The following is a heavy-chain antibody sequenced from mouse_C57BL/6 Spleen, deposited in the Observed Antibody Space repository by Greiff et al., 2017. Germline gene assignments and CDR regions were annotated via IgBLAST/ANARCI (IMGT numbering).Heavy chain of an antibody. J-gene: IGHJ4*01. V-gene: IGHV5-17*01. CDR1: GFTFSDYG. CDR2: ISSGSSTI. D-gene: IGHD2-4*01. CDR3: ARDSIYYDYDDGAMDY. Sequence: EVMLVESGGGLVKPGGSLKLSCAASGFTFSDYGMHWVRQAPEKGLEWVAYISSGSSTIYYADTVKGRFTISRDNAKNTLFLQMTSLRSEDTAMYYCARDSIYYDYDDGAMDYWGQGTSVTVSS.